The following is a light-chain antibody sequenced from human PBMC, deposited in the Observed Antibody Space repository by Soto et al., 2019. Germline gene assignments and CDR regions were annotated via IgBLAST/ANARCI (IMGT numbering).Light chain of an antibody. CDR3: QQYGSSPIT. CDR1: QSVSSSY. Sequence: EFVLTQSPGTLSLSPGERATLSCRASQSVSSSYLAWYQQKTGQAPRLLIYGASSRATGIPDKFSGSGSGTDFTLTIIRLEPEDFAVYYCQQYGSSPITFGQGTRLEIK. CDR2: GAS. J-gene: IGKJ5*01. V-gene: IGKV3-20*01.